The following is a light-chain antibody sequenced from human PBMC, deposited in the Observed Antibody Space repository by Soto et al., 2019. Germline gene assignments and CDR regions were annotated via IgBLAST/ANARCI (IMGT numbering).Light chain of an antibody. V-gene: IGKV3-20*01. CDR2: GAS. J-gene: IGKJ1*01. CDR1: QSVSSSY. CDR3: QQHGTT. Sequence: IVLTHSPGTLSFSPGERATLSCRASQSVSSSYLAWYQQKPGPAPRLLIYGASNRATGIPARFSGSGSGTDFTLTISSLEPEDSAVYYCQQHGTTLGQGTKVDIK.